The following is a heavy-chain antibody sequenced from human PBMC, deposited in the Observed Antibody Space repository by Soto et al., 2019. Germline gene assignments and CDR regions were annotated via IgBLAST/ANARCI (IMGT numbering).Heavy chain of an antibody. D-gene: IGHD1-1*01. V-gene: IGHV1-18*01. CDR3: ERGRYGDY. CDR2: ISAHNGNT. CDR1: GYAFTTYG. Sequence: QVHLVQSGAEVKKPGASVEVSCKGSGYAFTTYGITWVRQAPGQGLEWMGWISAHNGNTNYAQKLQGRVTVTRDTSTSTAYMELRSLRSDDTAVYYCERGRYGDYWGQGALVTVSS. J-gene: IGHJ4*02.